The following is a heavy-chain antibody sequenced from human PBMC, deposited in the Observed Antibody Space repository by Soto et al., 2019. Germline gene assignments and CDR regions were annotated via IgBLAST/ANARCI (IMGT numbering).Heavy chain of an antibody. CDR3: AREVGVAPYYGMDV. Sequence: PVGSLRLSCAASGFTFSSYAMHWVRQAPGKGLEWVAVISYDGSNKYYADSVKGRFTISRDNSKNTLYLQMNSLRAEDTAVYYCAREVGVAPYYGMDVWGQGTTVTVS. CDR2: ISYDGSNK. D-gene: IGHD5-12*01. CDR1: GFTFSSYA. V-gene: IGHV3-30-3*01. J-gene: IGHJ6*02.